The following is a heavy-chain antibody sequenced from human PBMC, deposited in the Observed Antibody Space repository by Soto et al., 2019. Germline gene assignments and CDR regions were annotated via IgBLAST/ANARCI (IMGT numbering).Heavy chain of an antibody. CDR1: GFTFEAYS. D-gene: IGHD1-1*01. V-gene: IGHV3-9*01. CDR3: TKRTSARPGFDAFDL. CDR2: ISGDSGSS. J-gene: IGHJ3*01. Sequence: PGGSLRLSCAASGFTFEAYSLHWVRQLPGQGLEGDAGISGDSGSSGYADPVRGRFTVTRDNAKNSLFLQMSSLSPEDTALYYCTKRTSARPGFDAFDLWGQGTMVTVSS.